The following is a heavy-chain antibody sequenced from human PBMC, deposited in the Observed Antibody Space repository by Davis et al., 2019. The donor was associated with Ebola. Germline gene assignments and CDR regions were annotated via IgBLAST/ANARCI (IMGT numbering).Heavy chain of an antibody. J-gene: IGHJ3*02. CDR3: ARYVGYNAFDI. CDR2: ISSSSNYI. D-gene: IGHD1-1*01. Sequence: GESLKISCAASGFTFSSNSMNWVRQAPGKGLEWVSFISSSSNYIYYADSVKGRFTVSRDNAENSLYLQMNSLRAEDTAVYYCARYVGYNAFDIWGQGTMVTVSS. CDR1: GFTFSSNS. V-gene: IGHV3-21*01.